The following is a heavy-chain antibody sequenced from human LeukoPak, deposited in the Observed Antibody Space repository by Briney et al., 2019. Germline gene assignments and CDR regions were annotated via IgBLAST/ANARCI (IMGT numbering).Heavy chain of an antibody. V-gene: IGHV1-24*01. CDR2: FDPEDGET. J-gene: IGHJ3*02. D-gene: IGHD1-14*01. CDR1: KYTFTSYF. Sequence: GASVKVSCKASKYTFTSYFMHWVRQAPGKGLEWMGGFDPEDGETIYAQKFQGRVTMTEDTSTDTAYMELSSLRSEDTAVYYCATNVPRNPDAFDIWGQGTMVTVSS. CDR3: ATNVPRNPDAFDI.